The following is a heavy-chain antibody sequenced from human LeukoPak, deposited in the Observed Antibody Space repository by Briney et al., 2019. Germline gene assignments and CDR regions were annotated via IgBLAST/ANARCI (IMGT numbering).Heavy chain of an antibody. Sequence: PGGSLRLSCAASGFTFSSYGMHWVRQAPGKGLEWVAFIRYDGTNKYHADSVKGRFTISRDNSKNTLYLQMNSLRDEDTAVYYCATYTIVPSGVDYWGQGTLVTVSS. CDR1: GFTFSSYG. J-gene: IGHJ4*02. D-gene: IGHD2/OR15-2a*01. CDR3: ATYTIVPSGVDY. V-gene: IGHV3-30*02. CDR2: IRYDGTNK.